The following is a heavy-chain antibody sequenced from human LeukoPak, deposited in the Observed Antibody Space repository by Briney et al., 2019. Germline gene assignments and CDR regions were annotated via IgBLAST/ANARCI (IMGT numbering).Heavy chain of an antibody. V-gene: IGHV3-7*01. CDR1: GFTFSTNW. J-gene: IGHJ6*03. Sequence: GGSLRLSCAASGFTFSTNWMSWVRQAPGKGLEGVANIKQDGSEKYYVDSVKGRFTISRDNAKDSTYLQMNSLRAEDSAVYFCARIRRAKRQNRYYFYYYMDVWGKGTTVTVSS. CDR2: IKQDGSEK. D-gene: IGHD6-25*01. CDR3: ARIRRAKRQNRYYFYYYMDV.